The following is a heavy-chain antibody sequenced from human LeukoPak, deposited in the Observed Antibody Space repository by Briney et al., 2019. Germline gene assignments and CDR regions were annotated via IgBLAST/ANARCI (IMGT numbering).Heavy chain of an antibody. Sequence: PGRSLRLSCAASGLTFSSYGMHWVRQAPGKGLEWVAVIWYDGSNKYYADSVKGRFTISRDNSKNTLYLQMNSLRAEDTAVYYCARVGMGSSSWYGVYYYYGMDVWGQGTTVTVSS. D-gene: IGHD6-13*01. J-gene: IGHJ6*02. CDR2: IWYDGSNK. CDR3: ARVGMGSSSWYGVYYYYGMDV. V-gene: IGHV3-33*08. CDR1: GLTFSSYG.